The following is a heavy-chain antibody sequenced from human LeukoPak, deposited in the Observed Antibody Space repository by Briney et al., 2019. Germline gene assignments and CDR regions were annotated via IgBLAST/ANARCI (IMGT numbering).Heavy chain of an antibody. D-gene: IGHD2-2*01. Sequence: PSETLSLTCAVYGGSFSGYYWSWIRQPPGKGLEWIGEINHSGSTNYNSSLKSRVTMSVDTSKNQFSLKLSSVTAADTAVYYCARGLVVPAATRYWYFYLWGRGTLVTVSS. CDR2: INHSGST. J-gene: IGHJ2*01. CDR3: ARGLVVPAATRYWYFYL. CDR1: GGSFSGYY. V-gene: IGHV4-34*01.